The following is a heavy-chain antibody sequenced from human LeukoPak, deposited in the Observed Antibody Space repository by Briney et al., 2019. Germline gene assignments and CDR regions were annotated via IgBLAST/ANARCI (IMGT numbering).Heavy chain of an antibody. D-gene: IGHD3-22*01. CDR1: GFTFSSYW. V-gene: IGHV3-7*01. Sequence: GGSLRLSCTASGFTFSSYWMTWVRQAPGKGLEWVANIKQDGSEKYYVDSVKGRFTISRDNAKNSLYLQMNSLRAEDTAVYYCARDEDYYYDSSGFDYWGQGTLVTVSS. CDR3: ARDEDYYYDSSGFDY. CDR2: IKQDGSEK. J-gene: IGHJ4*02.